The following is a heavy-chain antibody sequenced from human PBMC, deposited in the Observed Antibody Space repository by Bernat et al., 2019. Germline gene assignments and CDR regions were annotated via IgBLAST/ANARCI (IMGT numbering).Heavy chain of an antibody. D-gene: IGHD2-2*01. CDR1: GYTFTSYA. V-gene: IGHV1-3*01. J-gene: IGHJ2*01. CDR3: ARGRYCSSTRCGWYFDL. CDR2: INAGNGNT. Sequence: QVQLVQSGAEVKKPGASVKVSCKASGYTFTSYAMHWVRQAPGQRLEWMGWINAGNGNTKYSQKFQGRVTITRDTSGSTAYMELSSLRSEDTAVYYCARGRYCSSTRCGWYFDLWGRGTLVTVSS.